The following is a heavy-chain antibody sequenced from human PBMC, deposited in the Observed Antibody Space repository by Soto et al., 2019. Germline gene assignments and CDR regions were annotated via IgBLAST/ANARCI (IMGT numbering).Heavy chain of an antibody. CDR2: IIPIFGTA. J-gene: IGHJ4*02. D-gene: IGHD1-26*01. CDR3: ARDGGRHSGGIDY. CDR1: GGTFSSYS. V-gene: IGHV1-69*01. Sequence: QVQLVQSGAEVKKPGSSVKVSCKASGGTFSSYSINWVRQAPGQGLEWMGEIIPIFGTANYAQKFPGRDRITADESTSTAYMELSSLSFEDTAVYYCARDGGRHSGGIDYWGQGTLVTVSS.